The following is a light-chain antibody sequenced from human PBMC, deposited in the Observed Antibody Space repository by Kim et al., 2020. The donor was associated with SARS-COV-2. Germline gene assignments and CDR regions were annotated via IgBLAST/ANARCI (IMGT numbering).Light chain of an antibody. V-gene: IGKV3-11*01. CDR2: DAA. CDR3: QQRNNWPPAVT. J-gene: IGKJ4*01. Sequence: PGEGAILSCRASQSIGISLGWYQHKLGQAPRLLIYDAAIRAAGSPDRFSGGGSGTDFTLTISSLEPEDFAIYYCQQRNNWPPAVTFGGGTKLEI. CDR1: QSIGIS.